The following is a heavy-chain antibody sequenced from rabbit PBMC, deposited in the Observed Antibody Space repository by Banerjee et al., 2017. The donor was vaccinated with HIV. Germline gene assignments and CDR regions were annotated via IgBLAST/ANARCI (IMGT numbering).Heavy chain of an antibody. V-gene: IGHV1S40*01. CDR2: IGSSSGTT. D-gene: IGHD1-1*01. Sequence: QSLEESGGDLVKPGASLTLTCTASGFSISSSYWICWVRQAPGKGLEWIACIGSSSGTTYYANWAKGRFTISKTSSTTVTLQMTSLTAADTATYFCARVVVDGRHYDLWGPGTLVTVS. CDR1: GFSISSSYW. CDR3: ARVVVDGRHYDL. J-gene: IGHJ4*01.